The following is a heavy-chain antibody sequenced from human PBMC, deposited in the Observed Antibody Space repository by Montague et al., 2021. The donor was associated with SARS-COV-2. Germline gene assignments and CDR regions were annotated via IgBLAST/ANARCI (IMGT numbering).Heavy chain of an antibody. J-gene: IGHJ3*02. CDR2: IYYSGST. CDR3: ARHSGRDTIFGVVIIPDAFDI. V-gene: IGHV4-39*01. Sequence: SETLSLTCTVSGSSISSSSYYWGWIRQPPGKGLEWIGSIYYSGSTYYNPSLKSRVTISVDTSKNQFSRKLSSVTAADTAVYYCARHSGRDTIFGVVIIPDAFDIWGQGTMVTVSS. CDR1: GSSISSSSYY. D-gene: IGHD3-3*01.